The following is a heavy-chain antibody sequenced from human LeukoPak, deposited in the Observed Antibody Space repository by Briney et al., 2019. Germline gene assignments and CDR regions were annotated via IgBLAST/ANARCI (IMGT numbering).Heavy chain of an antibody. D-gene: IGHD3-16*02. V-gene: IGHV3-66*01. CDR3: ARGIYDYVWGSYRAPIESYYFDY. Sequence: GGSLRLSCAASEFSVGSNYMTWVRQAPGKGLEWVSLIYSGGSTYYADSVKGRFTISRDNSKNTLYLQMNSLRAEDTAVYYCARGIYDYVWGSYRAPIESYYFDYWGQGTLVTVSS. J-gene: IGHJ4*02. CDR2: IYSGGST. CDR1: EFSVGSNY.